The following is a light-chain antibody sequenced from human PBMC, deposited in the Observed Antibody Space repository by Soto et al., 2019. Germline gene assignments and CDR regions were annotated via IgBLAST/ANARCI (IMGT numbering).Light chain of an antibody. CDR1: QSVSSY. CDR3: QHYNEWPPWT. J-gene: IGKJ1*01. V-gene: IGKV3D-15*01. Sequence: EIVMTQSPATLSLSPGERATLSCRASQSVSSYLAWYQQKPGQAPRLLIYDAPNRATGIPARFSGSGSGTEFTLTISSLQSEDFAVYYCQHYNEWPPWTFGQGTKVDIK. CDR2: DAP.